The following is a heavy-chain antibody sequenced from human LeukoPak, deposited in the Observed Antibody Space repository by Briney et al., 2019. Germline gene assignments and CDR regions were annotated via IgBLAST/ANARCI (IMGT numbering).Heavy chain of an antibody. Sequence: SQTLSLTCTVSGGSISSGDYYWSWIRQPPGKGLEWIGYIYYSGSTYYNPSLKSRVTISVDTSKNQFSLKLSSVTAADTAVYYCARDVVVVVAATTHNWFDPWGQGTLVTVSS. CDR2: IYYSGST. D-gene: IGHD2-15*01. CDR3: ARDVVVVVAATTHNWFDP. J-gene: IGHJ5*02. CDR1: GGSISSGDYY. V-gene: IGHV4-30-4*01.